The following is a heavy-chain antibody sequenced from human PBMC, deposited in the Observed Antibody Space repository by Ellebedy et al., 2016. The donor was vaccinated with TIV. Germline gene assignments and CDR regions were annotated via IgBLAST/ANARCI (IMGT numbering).Heavy chain of an antibody. CDR3: ARRAPVSGAKKGGLDV. J-gene: IGHJ6*02. D-gene: IGHD2-15*01. V-gene: IGHV5-51*01. Sequence: GESLKISXQGSGYSFSTHWIGWVRQMPGKGLEWMGIIYPGDSDTRYSPSFQGQVTISADKSISTAYVQWSSLKASDTAKYFCARRAPVSGAKKGGLDVWGQGTTLTVAS. CDR2: IYPGDSDT. CDR1: GYSFSTHW.